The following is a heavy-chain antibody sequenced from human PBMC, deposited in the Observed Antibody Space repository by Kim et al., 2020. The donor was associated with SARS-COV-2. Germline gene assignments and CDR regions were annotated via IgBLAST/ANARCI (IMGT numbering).Heavy chain of an antibody. CDR3: ARVTYYDFWSGYTYYYYYMDV. J-gene: IGHJ6*03. D-gene: IGHD3-3*01. CDR1: GYTFTSYG. Sequence: ASVKVSCKASGYTFTSYGISWVRQAPGQGLEWMGWISAYNGNTNYAQKLQGRVTMTTDTSTSTAYMELRSLRSDDTAVYYCARVTYYDFWSGYTYYYYYMDVWGKGTTVTVSS. V-gene: IGHV1-18*01. CDR2: ISAYNGNT.